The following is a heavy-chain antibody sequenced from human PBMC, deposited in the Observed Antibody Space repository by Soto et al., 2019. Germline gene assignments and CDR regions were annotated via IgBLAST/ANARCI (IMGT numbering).Heavy chain of an antibody. Sequence: EVQLLESGGGLVQPGGSLRLSCVASGFSFSTYAMSWARQAPGKGLEGVAVISGRDDSTYYGDSVKGRFTISRDNSKNTLYLQMNSLRAEDTAVYYCARDRERDAWYEDYWGQGTLVTVSS. J-gene: IGHJ4*02. CDR1: GFSFSTYA. CDR3: ARDRERDAWYEDY. V-gene: IGHV3-23*02. D-gene: IGHD6-13*01. CDR2: ISGRDDST.